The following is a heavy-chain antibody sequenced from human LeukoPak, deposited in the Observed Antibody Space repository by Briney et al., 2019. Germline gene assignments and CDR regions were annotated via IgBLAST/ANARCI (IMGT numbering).Heavy chain of an antibody. D-gene: IGHD2-15*01. CDR3: ARDVVVVAAPSGAFDI. CDR1: GGTFSSYA. J-gene: IGHJ3*02. Sequence: ASVKVSCKASGGTFSSYAISWVRQAPGQGLEWMGGIIPIFGTASYAQKFQGRVTITADESTSTAYMELSSLRSEDTAVYYCARDVVVVAAPSGAFDIWGQGTMVTVSS. CDR2: IIPIFGTA. V-gene: IGHV1-69*13.